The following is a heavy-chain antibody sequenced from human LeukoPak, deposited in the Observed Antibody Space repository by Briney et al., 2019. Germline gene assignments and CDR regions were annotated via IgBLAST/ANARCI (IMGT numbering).Heavy chain of an antibody. CDR2: IRSKAYGCTT. D-gene: IGHD4-17*01. V-gene: IGHV3-49*04. CDR1: GFTFGDYA. CDR3: SRGYGDYDSETSVDFDY. Sequence: GRSLRLSCTTSGFTFGDYAMTWVRQAPGKGLEWVGFIRSKAYGCTTEYAASVKGRFTISRDDSKSIAYLQMNSLKTEDTAVYYCSRGYGDYDSETSVDFDYWGQGTLVTVSS. J-gene: IGHJ4*02.